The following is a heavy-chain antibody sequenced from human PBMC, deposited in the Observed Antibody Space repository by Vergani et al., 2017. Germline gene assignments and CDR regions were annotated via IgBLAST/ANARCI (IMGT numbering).Heavy chain of an antibody. Sequence: QAQLQQWGAGLLKPSETLSLTCAIYGGPFNDYWWTWIRQPPGKGLEWIGEINHSGSTNYNPSLKSRVTISVDTSKNQFSLKLSSVTAADTAVYYCARGDSSTSSQGYYGMDVWGQGTTVTVSS. CDR2: INHSGST. D-gene: IGHD2-2*01. J-gene: IGHJ6*02. V-gene: IGHV4-34*01. CDR1: GGPFNDYW. CDR3: ARGDSSTSSQGYYGMDV.